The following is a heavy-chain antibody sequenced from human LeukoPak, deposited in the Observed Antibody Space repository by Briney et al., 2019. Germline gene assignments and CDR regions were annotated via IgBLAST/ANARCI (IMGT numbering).Heavy chain of an antibody. CDR2: INHSGST. CDR3: AGGRGIVDY. Sequence: SETLSLTCAVYGGSFSGYYWSWIRQPPGKGLEWIGEINHSGSTNYNPSLKSRVTISVDTSKNQFSLKLSSVTAADTAVYYCAGGRGIVDYWGQGTLVTVSS. CDR1: GGSFSGYY. D-gene: IGHD2-15*01. J-gene: IGHJ4*02. V-gene: IGHV4-34*01.